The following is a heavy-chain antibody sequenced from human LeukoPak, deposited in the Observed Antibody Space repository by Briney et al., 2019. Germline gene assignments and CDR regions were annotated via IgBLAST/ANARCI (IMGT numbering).Heavy chain of an antibody. V-gene: IGHV3-23*01. CDR3: AKDVEAARRANNWFDP. Sequence: GGSLRLPCAASGFTFSSYAMSWVRQAPGKGLEWVSAISGSGGSTYYADSVKGRFTISRDNSKNTLYLQMNSLRAEDTAVYYCAKDVEAARRANNWFDPWGQGTLVTVSS. D-gene: IGHD6-6*01. CDR2: ISGSGGST. J-gene: IGHJ5*02. CDR1: GFTFSSYA.